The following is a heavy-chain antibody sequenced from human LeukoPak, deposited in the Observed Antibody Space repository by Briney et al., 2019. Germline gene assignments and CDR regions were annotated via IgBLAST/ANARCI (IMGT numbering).Heavy chain of an antibody. J-gene: IGHJ4*02. Sequence: SETLTLTCAVYGGSFSGYYWSWLRQPPGKGLEWIGEINHSGSTNYNPSLKSRVTISVDTSKNQFSLKLSSVTAADTGVYYCARIDSSGCDYWGQGTLVTVSS. V-gene: IGHV4-34*01. CDR1: GGSFSGYY. CDR3: ARIDSSGCDY. CDR2: INHSGST. D-gene: IGHD6-25*01.